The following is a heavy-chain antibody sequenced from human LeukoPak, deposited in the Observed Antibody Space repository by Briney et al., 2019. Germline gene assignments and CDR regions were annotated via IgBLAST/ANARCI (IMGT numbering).Heavy chain of an antibody. J-gene: IGHJ3*02. CDR2: IWYDVSNK. CDR1: GFTFSSYG. D-gene: IGHD2-2*02. Sequence: GGSLRLSCAASGFTFSSYGMHWVRQAPGKGLEWVAVIWYDVSNKYYADSVKGRFTISRDNSKNTLYLQMNSLRAEDTAVYYCARDALDIVVVPAAIWAPHHDAFDIWGQGTMVTVSS. CDR3: ARDALDIVVVPAAIWAPHHDAFDI. V-gene: IGHV3-33*01.